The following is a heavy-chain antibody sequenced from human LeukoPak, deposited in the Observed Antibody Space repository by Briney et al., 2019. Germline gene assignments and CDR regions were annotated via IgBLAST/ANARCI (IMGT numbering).Heavy chain of an antibody. J-gene: IGHJ3*02. Sequence: ASVKVSCKASGYTFTGYYMHWVRQAPGQGLEWMGWINPNSGGTNYAQKFQGRVTMTRDTSISTAYMELSRLRSDDTAVYYCATLVEYSSSSNAFDIWGQGTMVTVSS. D-gene: IGHD6-6*01. V-gene: IGHV1-2*02. CDR2: INPNSGGT. CDR1: GYTFTGYY. CDR3: ATLVEYSSSSNAFDI.